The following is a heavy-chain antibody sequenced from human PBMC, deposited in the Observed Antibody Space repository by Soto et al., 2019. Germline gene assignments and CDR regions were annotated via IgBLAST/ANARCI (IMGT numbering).Heavy chain of an antibody. CDR1: GGSISSSNW. CDR2: IYHSGST. J-gene: IGHJ6*02. CDR3: GRDPVGATTGYYYYGMDV. V-gene: IGHV4-4*02. D-gene: IGHD1-26*01. Sequence: SETLSLTCAVSGGSISSSNWWSWVRQPPGEGLEWIGEIYHSGSTNYNPSLKSRVTISVDKSKNQFSLKLSSVTAADTAVYYCGRDPVGATTGYYYYGMDVWGQGXTVTVSS.